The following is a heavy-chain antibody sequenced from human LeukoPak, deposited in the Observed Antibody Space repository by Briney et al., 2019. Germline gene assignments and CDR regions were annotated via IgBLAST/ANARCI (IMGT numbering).Heavy chain of an antibody. J-gene: IGHJ4*02. V-gene: IGHV3-64*01. D-gene: IGHD3-10*01. CDR1: GFTFSVSV. CDR3: ARDLSGGGLDY. Sequence: PGGSLRLSCAASGFTFSVSVMHWVRQAPGKGLEYVSAISSNGGSTSYANSVKGRFTISRDNSKNTLYLQMGSLRAEDMAVYYCARDLSGGGLDYWGQGTLVTVSS. CDR2: ISSNGGST.